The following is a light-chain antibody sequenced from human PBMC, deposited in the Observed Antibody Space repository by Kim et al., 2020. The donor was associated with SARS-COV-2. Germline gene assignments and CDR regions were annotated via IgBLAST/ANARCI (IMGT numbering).Light chain of an antibody. V-gene: IGKV1-39*01. J-gene: IGKJ4*01. CDR3: QQTYSTVLT. CDR2: AAS. CDR1: QSVSNY. Sequence: DIEMTQSPSSLSASVGDRVTITCRASQSVSNYLNWYLQKPGKAPKLLIHAASRLQSGVPSRFSGSGSGTDFILIITSLQPEDFGTYFCQQTYSTVLTFGGGTKLEI.